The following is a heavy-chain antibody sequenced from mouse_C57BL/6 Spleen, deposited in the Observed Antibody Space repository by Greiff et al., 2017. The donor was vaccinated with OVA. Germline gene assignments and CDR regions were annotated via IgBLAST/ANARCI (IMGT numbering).Heavy chain of an antibody. Sequence: QVQLQQSGAELVKPGASVKMSCKASGYTFTTYPIEWMKQNHGKSLEWIGNFHPYNDDTKYNEKFKCKATLTVEKSSSTVYLESSRLTADDSAVYYGARGYYGSSPWCADGGKGTLVTVAA. CDR2: FHPYNDDT. CDR3: ARGYYGSSPWCAD. CDR1: GYTFTTYP. V-gene: IGHV1-47*01. D-gene: IGHD1-1*01. J-gene: IGHJ3*01.